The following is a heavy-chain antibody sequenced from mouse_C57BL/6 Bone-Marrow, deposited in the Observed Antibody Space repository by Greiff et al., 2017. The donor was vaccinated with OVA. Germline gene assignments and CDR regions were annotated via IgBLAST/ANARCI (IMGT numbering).Heavy chain of an antibody. CDR2: VGGVGST. V-gene: IGHV2-6*01. J-gene: IGHJ4*01. CDR1: GFSLTSYG. Sequence: VQLQESGPGLVAPSQSLSITCTVSGFSLTSYGVDWVRQSPGKGLEWLGVVGGVGSTNYNSALKSRLSISKDNSKSKVFLKMNSLQTDDTAMYYCAKRDYAMDYWGQGTSVTVSS. CDR3: AKRDYAMDY.